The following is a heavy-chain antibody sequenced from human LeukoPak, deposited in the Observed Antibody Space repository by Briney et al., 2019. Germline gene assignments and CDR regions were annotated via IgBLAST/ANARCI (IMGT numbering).Heavy chain of an antibody. J-gene: IGHJ4*02. CDR3: ATGDHYCSSTSCRGGGY. D-gene: IGHD2-2*01. CDR2: INAGNGNT. V-gene: IGHV1-3*01. Sequence: ASVKVSCKASGYTFTSYAMHWVRQAPGQRLEWMGWINAGNGNTKYSQKFQGRVTITRDTSASTAYMELSSLRSEDTAVYYCATGDHYCSSTSCRGGGYWGQGTLVTVSS. CDR1: GYTFTSYA.